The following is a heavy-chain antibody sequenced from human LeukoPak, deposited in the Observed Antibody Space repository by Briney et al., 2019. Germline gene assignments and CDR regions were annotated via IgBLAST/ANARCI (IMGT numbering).Heavy chain of an antibody. CDR2: IYYSGST. J-gene: IGHJ4*02. CDR3: ARVVGYLDY. V-gene: IGHV4-39*07. Sequence: SETLSLTCTVSGGSISSYYWSWIRQPPGKGLEWIGSIYYSGSTYYNPSLKSRVTISVDTSKNQFSLKLSSVTAADTAVYYCARVVGYLDYWGQGTLVTVSS. CDR1: GGSISSYY.